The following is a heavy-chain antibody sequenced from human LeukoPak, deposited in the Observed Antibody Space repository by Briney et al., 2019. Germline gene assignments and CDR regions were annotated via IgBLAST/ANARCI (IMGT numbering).Heavy chain of an antibody. D-gene: IGHD5-12*01. J-gene: IGHJ4*02. Sequence: SETLSLTCTVSGGSISSYYWSWIRQPPGKVLEWIGYIYYSGSTNYNPSLKSRVTISVDTSKNQFSLKLSSVTAADTAVYYCARDGNSGYDFDYWGQGTLVTVSS. CDR3: ARDGNSGYDFDY. V-gene: IGHV4-59*01. CDR2: IYYSGST. CDR1: GGSISSYY.